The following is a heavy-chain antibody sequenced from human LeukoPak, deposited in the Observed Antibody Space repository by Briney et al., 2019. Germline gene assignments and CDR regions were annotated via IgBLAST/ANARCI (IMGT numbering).Heavy chain of an antibody. Sequence: GGSLRLSCAAFGFTIDDYAMHWVRQAPGKGLEWVSGISWNGGTIGHADSVKGRFTISRDNAKNSLYLQMNSLRPEDTASYYCAKVQIPAAMEWDAFDVWGQGTMVTVSS. V-gene: IGHV3-9*01. CDR1: GFTIDDYA. CDR2: ISWNGGTI. CDR3: AKVQIPAAMEWDAFDV. D-gene: IGHD2-2*01. J-gene: IGHJ3*01.